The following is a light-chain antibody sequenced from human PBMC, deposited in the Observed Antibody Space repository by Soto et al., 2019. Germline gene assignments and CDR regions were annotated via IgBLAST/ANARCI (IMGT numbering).Light chain of an antibody. V-gene: IGKV3-20*01. J-gene: IGKJ1*01. CDR2: GTS. Sequence: EMVLTQSPATLSLSPGERATLSGRASQSVSSTDFAWYQQKSGQPPRLLISGTSNRATGIPDRFSGSGSGRDFTLTISRLEPEDFAVYFCQQFGNSPWTFGQGTKVDIK. CDR1: QSVSSTD. CDR3: QQFGNSPWT.